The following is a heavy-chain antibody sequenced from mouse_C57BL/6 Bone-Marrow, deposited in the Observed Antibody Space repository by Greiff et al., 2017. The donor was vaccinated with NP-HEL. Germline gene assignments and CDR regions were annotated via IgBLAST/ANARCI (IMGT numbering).Heavy chain of an antibody. CDR3: ASYGSSSLYYAMDY. Sequence: VQRVESDAELVKPGASVKISCKVSGYTFTDHTIHWMKQRPEQGLEWIGYIYPRDGSTKYNEKFKGKATLTADKSSSTAYMQLNSLTSEDSAVYFCASYGSSSLYYAMDYWGQGTSVTVSS. D-gene: IGHD1-1*01. CDR2: IYPRDGST. CDR1: GYTFTDHT. J-gene: IGHJ4*01. V-gene: IGHV1-78*01.